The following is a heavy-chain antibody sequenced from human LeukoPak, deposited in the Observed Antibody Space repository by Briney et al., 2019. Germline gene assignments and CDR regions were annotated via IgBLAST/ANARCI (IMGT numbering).Heavy chain of an antibody. CDR3: ARDQWMGYCSSTSCYTLD. D-gene: IGHD2-2*02. Sequence: SVKVSCKASGGTFSSYAISWVRQAPGQGLEWMGGIIPIFGTANYAQKFQGRVTITADESTSTAYMELSSLRSEDTAAYYCARDQWMGYCSSTSCYTLDWGQGTLATVSS. V-gene: IGHV1-69*13. CDR1: GGTFSSYA. J-gene: IGHJ4*02. CDR2: IIPIFGTA.